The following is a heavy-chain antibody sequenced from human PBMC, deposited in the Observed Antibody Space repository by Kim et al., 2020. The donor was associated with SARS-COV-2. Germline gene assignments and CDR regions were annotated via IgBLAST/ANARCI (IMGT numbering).Heavy chain of an antibody. D-gene: IGHD2-8*01. V-gene: IGHV1-69*13. Sequence: SVKVSCKASGDTYSNYAITWVRQAPGQGLEWMGDIMPIFGTSNYAQKFQDRIVFTAEGSTNTAYMELSSLRYEDTAVYYCANPTGNVDVWGQGTAITVSS. J-gene: IGHJ6*02. CDR3: ANPTGNVDV. CDR1: GDTYSNYA. CDR2: IMPIFGTS.